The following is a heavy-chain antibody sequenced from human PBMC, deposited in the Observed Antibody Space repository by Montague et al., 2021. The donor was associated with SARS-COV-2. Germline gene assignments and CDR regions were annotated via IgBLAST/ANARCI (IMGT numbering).Heavy chain of an antibody. CDR2: VSYRGST. CDR3: ARDVRYYYDQ. Sequence: SETLSLTCSVSGGSMSSYHWVWIRQPPGKGLEWIGYVSYRGSTNYNLSLRSRVTISLDTSKNRFSLRVTSVTAADTALYYCARDVRYYYDQWGQGILVTVSS. V-gene: IGHV4-59*01. D-gene: IGHD3-10*01. J-gene: IGHJ4*02. CDR1: GGSMSSYH.